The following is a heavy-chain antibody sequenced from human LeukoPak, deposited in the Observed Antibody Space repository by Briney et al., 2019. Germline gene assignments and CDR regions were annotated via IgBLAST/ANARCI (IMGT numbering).Heavy chain of an antibody. CDR2: ISGSGGST. CDR3: AKGSRDYYYYYMDV. CDR1: GFTFSSYA. V-gene: IGHV3-23*01. J-gene: IGHJ6*03. Sequence: GGSLRLSCAASGFTFSSYAMSWVRQAPGKGLEWVSAISGSGGSTYYADSVKGRFTISRDNSKNTLYLQMNSLRAEDTAVYYCAKGSRDYYYYYMDVWGKGTTVTVSS. D-gene: IGHD6-13*01.